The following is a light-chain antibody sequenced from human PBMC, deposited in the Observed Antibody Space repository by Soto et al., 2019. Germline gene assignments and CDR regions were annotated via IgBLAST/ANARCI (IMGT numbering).Light chain of an antibody. J-gene: IGLJ2*01. CDR1: SSNIGSNY. V-gene: IGLV1-47*01. CDR2: RNN. Sequence: QSVLTQPPSASGTPGQRVTISCSGSSSNIGSNYVYWYQQLPGTAPKLLIYRNNQRPSGVPDRFSGSKSGTSASLAISGLRSEDEADYYCAAWYDSLSGPWVVFGGGTKLTVL. CDR3: AAWYDSLSGPWVV.